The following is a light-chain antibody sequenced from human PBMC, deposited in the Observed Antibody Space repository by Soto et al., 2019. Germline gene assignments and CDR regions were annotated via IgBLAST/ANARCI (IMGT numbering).Light chain of an antibody. Sequence: ETVLTQSPGTLSLSPGERATLSCRASQSVSSSYLAWYEQKPGQAPRLLIYGASSRATGIPERFSGSGSGTNFTLTISRLWPEDFAGDYWQQYGSPTWTFGQGTKVEIK. CDR3: QQYGSPTWT. V-gene: IGKV3-20*01. CDR1: QSVSSSY. CDR2: GAS. J-gene: IGKJ1*01.